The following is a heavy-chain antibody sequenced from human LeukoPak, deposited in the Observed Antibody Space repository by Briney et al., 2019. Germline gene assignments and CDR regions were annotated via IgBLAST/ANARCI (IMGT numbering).Heavy chain of an antibody. Sequence: SETLSLTCAVSGGSISSSNWWSWVRQPPGKGLEWIGEIYHSGSTNYNPSLKSRVTISVDESKNQFSLKLSSVTAADTAVYYCARYTYYYDSSGYWGDYWGQGTLVTVSS. V-gene: IGHV4-4*02. CDR3: ARYTYYYDSSGYWGDY. CDR1: GGSISSSNW. D-gene: IGHD3-22*01. CDR2: IYHSGST. J-gene: IGHJ4*02.